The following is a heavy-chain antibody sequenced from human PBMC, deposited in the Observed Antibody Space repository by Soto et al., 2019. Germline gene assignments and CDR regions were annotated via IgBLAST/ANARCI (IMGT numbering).Heavy chain of an antibody. CDR1: GASISSTNW. CDR3: ARHIAVPTTRGFDY. V-gene: IGHV4-4*02. CDR2: ICHSGTT. J-gene: IGHJ4*02. D-gene: IGHD2-15*01. Sequence: QVQLQESGPGLVKPSGTLSLTCAVSGASISSTNWWSLVRQAPGEGLEWIGEICHSGTTTYNPSLKSLVLIAVETSTNKLSLRLDSVTAADTAVYFCARHIAVPTTRGFDYWGQGTLVTVSS.